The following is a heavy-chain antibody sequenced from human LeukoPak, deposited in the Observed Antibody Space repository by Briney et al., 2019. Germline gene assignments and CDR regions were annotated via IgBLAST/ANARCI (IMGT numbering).Heavy chain of an antibody. V-gene: IGHV3-21*01. CDR2: ISPDSNYK. J-gene: IGHJ4*02. Sequence: GGSLRLSCAASGFTFSTYSMNWLRLAPGKGLEWVSSISPDSNYKYYVDSVKGRFTISRDNSKNTLYLQMNSLRAEDTAVYYCAKDLDIVVVVAATPLAHWGQGTLVTVSS. CDR3: AKDLDIVVVVAATPLAH. D-gene: IGHD2-15*01. CDR1: GFTFSTYS.